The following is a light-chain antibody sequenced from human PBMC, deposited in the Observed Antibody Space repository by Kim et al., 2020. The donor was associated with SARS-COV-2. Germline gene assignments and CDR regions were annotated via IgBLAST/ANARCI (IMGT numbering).Light chain of an antibody. V-gene: IGKV1-16*02. CDR2: AAS. Sequence: SSVGDSVTITCRASQGIGNSLAWFQQKPGRAPESLIYAASRLQSGVPSKFSGSGSGTDFTLTISSLQPEDFATYYCQQYYSFPLTFGGGTKVDIK. J-gene: IGKJ4*01. CDR3: QQYYSFPLT. CDR1: QGIGNS.